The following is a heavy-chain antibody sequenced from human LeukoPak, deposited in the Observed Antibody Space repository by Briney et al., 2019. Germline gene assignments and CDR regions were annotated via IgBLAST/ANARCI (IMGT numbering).Heavy chain of an antibody. CDR2: INPSGGST. CDR1: GYTFTSYY. CDR3: ARRGGTTAAFDI. Sequence: ASVKVSCKASGYTFTSYYMHWGRHPPGQGLGLMGIINPSGGSTSYAKKVQGRGSMTRDTTTSTIYMELSRLMTEDTAVYYCARRGGTTAAFDIWGQETMLTVSS. V-gene: IGHV1-46*01. J-gene: IGHJ3*02. D-gene: IGHD1/OR15-1a*01.